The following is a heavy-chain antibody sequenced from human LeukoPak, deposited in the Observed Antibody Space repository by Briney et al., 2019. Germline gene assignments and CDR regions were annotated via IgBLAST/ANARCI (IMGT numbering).Heavy chain of an antibody. CDR2: IYYSGSA. D-gene: IGHD3-10*01. V-gene: IGHV4-31*11. CDR1: GGSISNYY. J-gene: IGHJ4*02. Sequence: PSETLSLTCADSGGSISNYYWSWIRQHPGKGLEWIGNIYYSGSAYHNPPLKSRVIISVDTSKNQFSLKLSSATAADTAVYYCARVRGFGGFGTFDYWGQGTLVTVSS. CDR3: ARVRGFGGFGTFDY.